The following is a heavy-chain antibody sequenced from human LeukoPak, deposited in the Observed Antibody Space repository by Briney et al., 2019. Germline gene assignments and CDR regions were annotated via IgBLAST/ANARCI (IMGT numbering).Heavy chain of an antibody. CDR1: GFTFSSYS. Sequence: GGSLRLSCAASGFTFSSYSMNWVRQAPGKGLEWVSSISSSSSYIYYADSVKGRFTISGDNAKNSLYLQMNSLRAEDTAVYYCARDLYSSSCHLFQHWGQGTLVTVSS. J-gene: IGHJ1*01. CDR2: ISSSSSYI. D-gene: IGHD6-13*01. CDR3: ARDLYSSSCHLFQH. V-gene: IGHV3-21*01.